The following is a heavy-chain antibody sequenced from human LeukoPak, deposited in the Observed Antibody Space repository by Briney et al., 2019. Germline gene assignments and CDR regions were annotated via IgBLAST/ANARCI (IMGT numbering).Heavy chain of an antibody. V-gene: IGHV3-74*01. J-gene: IGHJ6*02. Sequence: GGSLRLSCVASGFTFSSYWMHWVRQDPRKGLVWVSRINGDGRNINYADSVRGRFTVSRDNTKNTLYLQMNTLRVDDTAVYYCTRDLMDYGVSTGLHHYYMDVWGQGTTVTVSS. CDR2: INGDGRNI. CDR3: TRDLMDYGVSTGLHHYYMDV. CDR1: GFTFSSYW. D-gene: IGHD3-9*01.